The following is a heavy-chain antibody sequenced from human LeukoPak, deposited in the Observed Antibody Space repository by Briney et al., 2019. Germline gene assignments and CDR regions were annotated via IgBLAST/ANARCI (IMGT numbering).Heavy chain of an antibody. CDR1: GGSISSSNW. CDR3: ARSLPRGYSYGLGFDY. V-gene: IGHV4-4*02. D-gene: IGHD5-18*01. Sequence: SGTLSLTCAVSGGSISSSNWWSWVRPPPGKGLEWIGEIYHSGSTNYNPSLKSRVTISVDKSKNQFSLELSSVTAADTAVYYCARSLPRGYSYGLGFDYWGQGTLVTVSS. CDR2: IYHSGST. J-gene: IGHJ4*02.